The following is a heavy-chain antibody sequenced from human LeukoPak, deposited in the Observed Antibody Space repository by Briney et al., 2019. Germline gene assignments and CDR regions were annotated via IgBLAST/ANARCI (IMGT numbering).Heavy chain of an antibody. CDR2: ISTYNGNT. CDR3: ARAHRDYYGSGSYPI. Sequence: GASVKVSCKASGYTFTGYYMHWVRQAPGQGLEWMGWISTYNGNTNFAQKFQGRVTMTTDASTSTAYMELRSLRSDDTAVYYCARAHRDYYGSGSYPIWGQGTLVIVSS. CDR1: GYTFTGYY. J-gene: IGHJ4*02. V-gene: IGHV1-18*04. D-gene: IGHD3-10*01.